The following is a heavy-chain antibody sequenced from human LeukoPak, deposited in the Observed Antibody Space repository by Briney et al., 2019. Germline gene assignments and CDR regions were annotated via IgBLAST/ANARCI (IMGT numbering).Heavy chain of an antibody. CDR2: INHSGST. D-gene: IGHD1-7*01. J-gene: IGHJ4*02. CDR1: GGSFSGYY. CDR3: ARSISTTGTDY. V-gene: IGHV4-34*01. Sequence: SETLSLTCAVYGGSFSGYYWSWIRQPPGKGLEWIGEINHSGSTNYNPSLKSRVTISVDTSKNQFSLKLSSVTAADTAMYYCARSISTTGTDYWGQGTLVTVSS.